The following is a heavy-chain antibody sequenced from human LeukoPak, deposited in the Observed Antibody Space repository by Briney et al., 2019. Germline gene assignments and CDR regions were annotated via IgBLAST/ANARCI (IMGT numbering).Heavy chain of an antibody. CDR2: IYSGGST. J-gene: IGHJ4*02. Sequence: GGSLRLSCAASGFNVSSNYMSWVRQAPGEGLEWVSVIYSGGSTYYADSVKGRFTISRDNSKNTLFLQMNSLRADDTAVYYCARGGGSGWSDFDYWGQGTLVTVSS. V-gene: IGHV3-66*01. CDR1: GFNVSSNY. CDR3: ARGGGSGWSDFDY. D-gene: IGHD6-19*01.